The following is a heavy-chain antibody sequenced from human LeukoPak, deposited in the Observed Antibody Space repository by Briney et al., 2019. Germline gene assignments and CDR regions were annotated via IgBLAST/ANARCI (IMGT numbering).Heavy chain of an antibody. CDR2: VSTSGGST. J-gene: IGHJ3*02. CDR3: AKDRYGDYGPFDN. V-gene: IGHV3-23*01. D-gene: IGHD4-17*01. CDR1: GLTFSRYA. Sequence: GGSLRLSCAASGLTFSRYAMSWVRQAPGKGLEWVSGVSTSGGSTYYADSVKGRFTISRDNSKNTLSLQMNSVRPDDTAVYYCAKDRYGDYGPFDNWGQGTMVTVSS.